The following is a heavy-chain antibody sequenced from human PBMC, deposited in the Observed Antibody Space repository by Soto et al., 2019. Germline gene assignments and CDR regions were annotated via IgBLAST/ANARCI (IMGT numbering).Heavy chain of an antibody. CDR2: IYHSGST. CDR1: SGSISSSNW. CDR3: ARGAEIWFGESPIYYYYMDV. D-gene: IGHD3-10*01. V-gene: IGHV4-4*02. J-gene: IGHJ6*03. Sequence: SETLYLTCAVPSGSISSSNWWSWVRQPPGKGLEWIGEIYHSGSTNYNPYLKSRVTISVDKSKNQFSLKLSSVTAADTAVYYCARGAEIWFGESPIYYYYMDVWGKGTTVT.